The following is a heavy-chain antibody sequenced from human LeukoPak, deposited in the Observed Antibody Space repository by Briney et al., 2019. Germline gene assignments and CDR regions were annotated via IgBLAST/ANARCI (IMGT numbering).Heavy chain of an antibody. Sequence: PGGSLRLSCAASGFTFSSYSMNWVRQAPGKGLEWVSTISTSSTYIYYADSVKGRFSISRDNAKNSLYLQMNSLRAEDTAVYYCARRYGNSYVHFDYWGQGTLVTVSS. CDR3: ARRYGNSYVHFDY. D-gene: IGHD5-18*01. J-gene: IGHJ4*02. V-gene: IGHV3-21*01. CDR1: GFTFSSYS. CDR2: ISTSSTYI.